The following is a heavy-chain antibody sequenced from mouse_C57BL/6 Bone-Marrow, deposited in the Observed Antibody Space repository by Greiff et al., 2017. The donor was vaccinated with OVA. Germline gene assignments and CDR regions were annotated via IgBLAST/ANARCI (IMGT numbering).Heavy chain of an antibody. D-gene: IGHD2-5*01. CDR3: ARSYYSNYYAMDY. Sequence: QVQLQQPGAELVKPGASVKMSCKASGYTFTSYWITWVKQRPGQGLEWIGDIYPGSGSTNYNEKFKSKATLTVDTSSSTAYMQRSSLTSEDSAVYYCARSYYSNYYAMDYWGQGTSVTVSS. J-gene: IGHJ4*01. CDR2: IYPGSGST. V-gene: IGHV1-55*01. CDR1: GYTFTSYW.